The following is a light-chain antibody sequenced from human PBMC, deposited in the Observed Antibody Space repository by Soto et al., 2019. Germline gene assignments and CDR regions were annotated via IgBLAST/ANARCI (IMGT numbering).Light chain of an antibody. CDR3: QQYENLPT. CDR1: QNINNY. CDR2: DAS. Sequence: IQMTQSQSSLCASVGDRVTITFQASQNINNYLNWYQQKPGRAPKLLIYDASNLEAGVPSRFRGSGSGTDFTFTISRLQPEDIATYYCQQYENLPTFGQGTRLEI. V-gene: IGKV1-33*01. J-gene: IGKJ5*01.